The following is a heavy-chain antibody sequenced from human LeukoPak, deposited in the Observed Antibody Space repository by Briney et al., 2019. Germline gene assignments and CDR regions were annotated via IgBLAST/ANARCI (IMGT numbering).Heavy chain of an antibody. CDR1: GFTVSSNY. Sequence: PGGSLRLSCAASGFTVSSNYMSWVRQAPGKGLEWVSVIYSGGSTYYADSVKGRFTISRDNSKNTLYLQMNSLRAEDTAMYYCARDRELGRGYSYGSAFDYWGQGTLVTVSS. D-gene: IGHD5-18*01. J-gene: IGHJ4*02. CDR2: IYSGGST. CDR3: ARDRELGRGYSYGSAFDY. V-gene: IGHV3-66*01.